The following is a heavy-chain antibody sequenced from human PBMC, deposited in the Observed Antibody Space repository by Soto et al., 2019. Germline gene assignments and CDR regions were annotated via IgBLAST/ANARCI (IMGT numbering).Heavy chain of an antibody. J-gene: IGHJ4*02. CDR1: GASIRSDY. Sequence: QVQLQESGPGLVKPSETLSLTCAVSGASIRSDYWSWIRQIPGRGLEWIGYIYDSERTYYNPSLSSRGTISADTSKNQFSLKVRSVPAADTAVYYCARQWDYWGQGILVTVSS. V-gene: IGHV4-59*08. CDR2: IYDSERT. CDR3: ARQWDY.